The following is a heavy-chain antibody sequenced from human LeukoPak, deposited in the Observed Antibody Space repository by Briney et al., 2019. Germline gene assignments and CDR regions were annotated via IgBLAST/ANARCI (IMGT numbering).Heavy chain of an antibody. CDR2: IYSGDTT. CDR1: GFTVSSNY. CDR3: AKDLRLGWQLLPSYFDS. Sequence: PGGSLRLSCAASGFTVSSNYMCWVRQAPGKGLQWVSVIYSGDTTYYADSVKGRFTISRDNSRNTLYLQMNSLRAEDTAVYYCAKDLRLGWQLLPSYFDSWDQGTLVTVSS. D-gene: IGHD2-15*01. J-gene: IGHJ4*02. V-gene: IGHV3-53*01.